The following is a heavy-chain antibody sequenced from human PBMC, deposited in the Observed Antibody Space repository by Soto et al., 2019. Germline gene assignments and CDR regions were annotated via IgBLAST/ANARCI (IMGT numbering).Heavy chain of an antibody. CDR2: IWYDGNNK. CDR3: ARDRIAVAATCDY. V-gene: IGHV3-33*01. J-gene: IGHJ4*01. Sequence: PGGSLRLSCAASGFTFSSYGMHWVRQAPGKGLEWVAVIWYDGNNKYYADSVKGRFTISRDNSKNTLYLQMNSLRAEDTAVYYCARDRIAVAATCDYWGHGTLVTVSS. D-gene: IGHD2-15*01. CDR1: GFTFSSYG.